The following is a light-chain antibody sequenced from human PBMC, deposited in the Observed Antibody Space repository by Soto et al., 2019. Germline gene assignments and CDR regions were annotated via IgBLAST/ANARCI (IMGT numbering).Light chain of an antibody. CDR2: GAS. CDR3: QQYNNWPLT. CDR1: QSISSN. Sequence: EIVMTQSPATLSVSPGERATLSCRASQSISSNLAWYQQKPGQAPRLLIYGASTRATGIPAGLSGSGSGTEFTLTITSLQSEDFAVYFCQQYNNWPLTFGGGTKVDI. J-gene: IGKJ4*01. V-gene: IGKV3-15*01.